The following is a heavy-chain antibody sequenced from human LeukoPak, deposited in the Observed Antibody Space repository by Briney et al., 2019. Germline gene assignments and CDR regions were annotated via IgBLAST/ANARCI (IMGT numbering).Heavy chain of an antibody. Sequence: SETLSLTCAVSGGSISSSNYYWGWIRQPPGKGLEWIGSIYYSGTTYYNPSLKSRVTISVDTSKNQYSLKLSSVTAADTAVYYCARPGEQWLVLGPLDYWGQGTLVTVSS. V-gene: IGHV4-39*01. J-gene: IGHJ4*02. CDR1: GGSISSSNYY. CDR3: ARPGEQWLVLGPLDY. D-gene: IGHD6-19*01. CDR2: IYYSGTT.